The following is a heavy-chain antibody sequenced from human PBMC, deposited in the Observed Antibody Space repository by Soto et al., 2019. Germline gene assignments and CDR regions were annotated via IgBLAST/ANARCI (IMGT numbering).Heavy chain of an antibody. D-gene: IGHD5-18*01. CDR1: GFTFSSYS. V-gene: IGHV3-48*01. CDR3: ARDGLGYSYGLDY. Sequence: EVQLVESGGGLVQPGGSLRLSCAASGFTFSSYSMNWVRQAPGKGLEWVSYISSSSSTIYYADSVKGRFTISRDNAKNSLYLQMNSLRAEDRAVYYSARDGLGYSYGLDYWGQGHLVTVSA. CDR2: ISSSSSTI. J-gene: IGHJ4*02.